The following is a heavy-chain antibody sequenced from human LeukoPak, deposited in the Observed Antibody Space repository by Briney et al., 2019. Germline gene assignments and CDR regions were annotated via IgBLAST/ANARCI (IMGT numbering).Heavy chain of an antibody. D-gene: IGHD3-9*01. Sequence: TSETLSLTCTVSGGSITSGSYYWGWIPQPPGKGLEWIGSIYYSGSTYYNPSLKSRVTVSVDTSKNQFSLKPSSVTAADTAVYYCARQGKDTTGYLFFDNWGQGTLVTVSS. CDR3: ARQGKDTTGYLFFDN. CDR1: GGSITSGSYY. V-gene: IGHV4-39*01. J-gene: IGHJ4*02. CDR2: IYYSGST.